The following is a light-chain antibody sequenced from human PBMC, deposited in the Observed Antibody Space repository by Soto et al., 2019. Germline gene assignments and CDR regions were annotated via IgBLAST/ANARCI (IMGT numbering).Light chain of an antibody. V-gene: IGKV3-20*01. Sequence: EIVLTQSPGTLSLSPGERATLSCRASQSISSYLAWYQQKPGQAPRLLIYGASTRATGIPARFSGSGSGTDFTLTISRLQPEDFAVYYCHHYGSSPFTFGPGTKVNIK. CDR3: HHYGSSPFT. CDR1: QSISSY. J-gene: IGKJ3*01. CDR2: GAS.